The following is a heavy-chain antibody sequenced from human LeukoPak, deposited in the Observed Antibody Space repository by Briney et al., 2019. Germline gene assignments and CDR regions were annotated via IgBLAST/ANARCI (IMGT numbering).Heavy chain of an antibody. D-gene: IGHD5-18*01. CDR2: INHSGST. V-gene: IGHV4-34*01. CDR3: ARGRGDTAMVRPTYLDY. CDR1: GGSFSGYY. Sequence: SETLSLTCAVYGGSFSGYYWSWIRQPPGKGLEWIGEINHSGSTNYNPSLKSRVTISVDTSKNQFSLKLSSATAADTAVYYCARGRGDTAMVRPTYLDYWGQGTLVTVSS. J-gene: IGHJ4*02.